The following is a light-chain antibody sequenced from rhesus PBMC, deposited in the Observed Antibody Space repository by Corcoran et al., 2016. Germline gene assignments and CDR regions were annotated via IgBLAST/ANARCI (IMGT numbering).Light chain of an antibody. Sequence: ETVVTQSPATLSLSPGERATLSCRASQSVGSNLAWYQQKPGQAPKLLIYDAFSRATGIPDRFSGSGSGTEFTLTISSLEPEDVGVYYCQQYNNWKTFGQGTKVEIK. CDR3: QQYNNWKT. V-gene: IGKV3-42*02. CDR2: DAF. J-gene: IGKJ1*01. CDR1: QSVGSN.